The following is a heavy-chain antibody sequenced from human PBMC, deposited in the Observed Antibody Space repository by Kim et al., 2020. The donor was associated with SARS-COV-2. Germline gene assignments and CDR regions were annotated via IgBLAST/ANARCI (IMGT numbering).Heavy chain of an antibody. CDR3: AIIYIVVVPAAKPYFDY. J-gene: IGHJ4*02. CDR2: IIPIFGTA. Sequence: SVKVSCKASGGTFSSYAISWVRQAPGQGLEWMGGIIPIFGTANYAQKFQGRVTITADESTSTAYMELSSLRSEDTAVYYCAIIYIVVVPAAKPYFDYWGQGTLVTVSS. V-gene: IGHV1-69*13. CDR1: GGTFSSYA. D-gene: IGHD2-2*01.